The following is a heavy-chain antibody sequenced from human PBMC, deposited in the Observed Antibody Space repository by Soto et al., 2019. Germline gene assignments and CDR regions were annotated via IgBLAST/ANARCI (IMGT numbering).Heavy chain of an antibody. CDR1: GFTLSSYW. V-gene: IGHV3-7*01. D-gene: IGHD1-7*01. Sequence: GSLRLSCAASGFTLSSYWMSWVRQAPGKGLEWVANIKEDGSEKYYVDSLKGRFTISRDNAKNSLYLQMNSLRAEDTAVYYCARETDWNYGGRAFDIWGQGTMVTVSS. CDR2: IKEDGSEK. J-gene: IGHJ3*02. CDR3: ARETDWNYGGRAFDI.